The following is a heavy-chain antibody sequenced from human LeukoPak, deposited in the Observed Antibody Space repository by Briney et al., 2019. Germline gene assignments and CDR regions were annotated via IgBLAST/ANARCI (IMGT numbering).Heavy chain of an antibody. Sequence: SETLSLTCTVSGGSISSSSYYWGWIRQPPGKGLEWIGSIYYSGSTYYNPSLKSRVTISVDTSKNQFSLKLSSVTAADTAVYYCARGERCSGGSCYSFDPWGQGTLVTVSS. J-gene: IGHJ5*02. D-gene: IGHD2-15*01. CDR3: ARGERCSGGSCYSFDP. V-gene: IGHV4-39*07. CDR2: IYYSGST. CDR1: GGSISSSSYY.